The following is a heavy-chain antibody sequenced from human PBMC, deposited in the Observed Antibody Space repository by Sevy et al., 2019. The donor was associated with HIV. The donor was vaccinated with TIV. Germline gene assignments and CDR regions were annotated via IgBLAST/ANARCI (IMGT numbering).Heavy chain of an antibody. Sequence: GESLKISCAASGFTFSSYWMSWVRQAPGKGLEWVANIKQDGSEKYYVDSVKGRFTISRDNAKNSLYLQMNSLRAEDTAVYYCARDRQWLASYYFDYWGQGTLVTVSS. J-gene: IGHJ4*02. V-gene: IGHV3-7*01. D-gene: IGHD6-19*01. CDR3: ARDRQWLASYYFDY. CDR1: GFTFSSYW. CDR2: IKQDGSEK.